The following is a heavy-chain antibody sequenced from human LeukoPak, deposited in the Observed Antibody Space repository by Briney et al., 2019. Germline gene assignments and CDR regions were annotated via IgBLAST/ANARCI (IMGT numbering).Heavy chain of an antibody. Sequence: GASVKVSCKASGYTFTGYYMHWVRQAPGQGLEWMGWINPNSGGTNYAQKFQGRVTMTRDTSISTAYMELSRLRSDDTAVYYCAREHGRDYYDSSGYFDYWGQGTLVTVSS. D-gene: IGHD3-22*01. CDR2: INPNSGGT. V-gene: IGHV1-2*02. J-gene: IGHJ4*02. CDR1: GYTFTGYY. CDR3: AREHGRDYYDSSGYFDY.